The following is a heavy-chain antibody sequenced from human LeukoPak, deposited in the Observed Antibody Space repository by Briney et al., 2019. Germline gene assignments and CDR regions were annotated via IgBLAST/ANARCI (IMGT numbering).Heavy chain of an antibody. CDR1: GLTFSDYY. D-gene: IGHD1-1*01. J-gene: IGHJ4*02. V-gene: IGHV3-11*04. Sequence: PGGSLRLSCAASGLTFSDYYMSWIRRAPGKGLEWLSYISSRNAIYSADSVKGRFTISRDNAKNSLYLQMNSVRAEDTAVYYCARSPRGRQHDYWGQGTLVTVSS. CDR3: ARSPRGRQHDY. CDR2: ISSRNAI.